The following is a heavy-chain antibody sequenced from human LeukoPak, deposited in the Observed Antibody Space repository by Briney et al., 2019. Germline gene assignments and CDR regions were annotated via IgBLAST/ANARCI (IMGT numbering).Heavy chain of an antibody. CDR2: INHSGST. J-gene: IGHJ4*02. V-gene: IGHV4-34*01. CDR1: GGSFNGYY. CDR3: AVGELGTKVDY. D-gene: IGHD3-10*01. Sequence: SETLSLTCAVYGGSFNGYYWSWIRQPPGKGLEWIGEINHSGSTNYNPSLKSRVTISVDMSKNQFSLKLSSVTAADTAVYYCAVGELGTKVDYWGQGTLVTVSS.